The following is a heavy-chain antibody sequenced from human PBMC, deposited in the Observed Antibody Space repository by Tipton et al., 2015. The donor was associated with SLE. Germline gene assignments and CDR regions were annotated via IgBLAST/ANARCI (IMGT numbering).Heavy chain of an antibody. V-gene: IGHV4-39*01. CDR3: ARRGSSWPFDY. CDR2: IYYSGST. J-gene: IGHJ4*02. Sequence: TLSLTCTVSGGSISSCSYYWGWIRPPPGEGLEWSGSIYYSGSTYYNPSLQSRVTISVYTSKNQFSLKLSSVTAADTAVYDCARRGSSWPFDYWGQGTLVTVSS. D-gene: IGHD6-13*01. CDR1: GGSISSCSYY.